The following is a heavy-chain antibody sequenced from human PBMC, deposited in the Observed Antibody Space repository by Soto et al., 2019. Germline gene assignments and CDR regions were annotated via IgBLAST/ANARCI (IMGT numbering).Heavy chain of an antibody. CDR1: GYTFTGYY. D-gene: IGHD3-3*01. V-gene: IGHV1-2*02. CDR2: INPNSGGT. Sequence: ASVKVSCKASGYTFTGYYMHWVRQAPGQGLEWMGWINPNSGGTNYAQKFQGRVTMTRDTSISTAYMELSRLRSDDTAVYYCARDPNPRENYDFWSGYSYYYGMDVWGQGTTVTVS. J-gene: IGHJ6*02. CDR3: ARDPNPRENYDFWSGYSYYYGMDV.